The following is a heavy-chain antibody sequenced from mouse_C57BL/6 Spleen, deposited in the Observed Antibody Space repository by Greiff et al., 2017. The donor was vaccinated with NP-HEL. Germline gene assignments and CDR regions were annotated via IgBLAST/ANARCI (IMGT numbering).Heavy chain of an antibody. CDR2: IDPSDSET. D-gene: IGHD2-9*01. Sequence: VQLQQPGAELVRPGSSVKLSCKASGYTFTSYWMHWVKQRPIQGLEWIGNIDPSDSETHYNQKFKDKATLTVDKSSSTAYMQLSSLTSEDSAVYYCARSYYGYFYAMDYWGQGTSVTVSS. CDR3: ARSYYGYFYAMDY. J-gene: IGHJ4*01. V-gene: IGHV1-52*01. CDR1: GYTFTSYW.